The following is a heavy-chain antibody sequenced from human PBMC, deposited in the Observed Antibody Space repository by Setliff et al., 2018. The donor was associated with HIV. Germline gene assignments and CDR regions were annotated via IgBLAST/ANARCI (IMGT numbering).Heavy chain of an antibody. CDR3: ARGAWYTSGWYSSRYMDV. V-gene: IGHV1-2*02. CDR2: INPNSGGT. J-gene: IGHJ6*03. Sequence: GASVKVSCKASGYTFIGDYMHWVRQAPGQGLEWMGWINPNSGGTNFAQKFQGRVALTRHTSISTAYMELNSLRSEDTAVYYCARGAWYTSGWYSSRYMDVWGKGTTVTVSS. CDR1: GYTFIGDY. D-gene: IGHD6-19*01.